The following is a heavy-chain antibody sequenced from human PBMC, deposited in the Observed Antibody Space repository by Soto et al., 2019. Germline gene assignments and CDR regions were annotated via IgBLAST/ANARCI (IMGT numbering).Heavy chain of an antibody. CDR3: ARGTPYYDFWSGYRLYFDY. D-gene: IGHD3-3*01. J-gene: IGHJ4*02. Sequence: KASETLSLTCAVYGGSFSGYYWSWIRQPPGKGLEWIGEINHSGSTNYNPSLKSRVTISVDTSKNQFSLKLSSVTAADTAVYYCARGTPYYDFWSGYRLYFDYWGQGTLVTVSS. V-gene: IGHV4-34*01. CDR2: INHSGST. CDR1: GGSFSGYY.